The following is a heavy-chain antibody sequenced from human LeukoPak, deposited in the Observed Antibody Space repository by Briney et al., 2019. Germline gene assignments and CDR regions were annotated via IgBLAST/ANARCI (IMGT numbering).Heavy chain of an antibody. D-gene: IGHD2-21*02. J-gene: IGHJ4*02. Sequence: PSETLSLTCTVSGGSISSYYWSWIRQPPGKGLEWIGYIYYSGSTNYNPSLKSRVTISVDTSKNQFSLKLSSVTAADTAVYYCAAYCGGDCYSNRFNYWGQGTLVTVSS. CDR3: AAYCGGDCYSNRFNY. V-gene: IGHV4-59*01. CDR1: GGSISSYY. CDR2: IYYSGST.